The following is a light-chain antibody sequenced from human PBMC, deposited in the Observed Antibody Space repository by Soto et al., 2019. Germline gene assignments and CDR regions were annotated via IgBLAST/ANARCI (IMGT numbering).Light chain of an antibody. J-gene: IGLJ3*02. CDR3: CSYAGSYSWV. CDR1: SSDVGGYNY. V-gene: IGLV2-11*01. CDR2: DVS. Sequence: QSALTQPRSVSGSPGQSVTISCTGTSSDVGGYNYVFWYQQHPGKAPKLMIYDVSKRPSGVPDRFSGSKSGNTASLTISGLRAEDGADYYCCSYAGSYSWVFGGGTKLTLL.